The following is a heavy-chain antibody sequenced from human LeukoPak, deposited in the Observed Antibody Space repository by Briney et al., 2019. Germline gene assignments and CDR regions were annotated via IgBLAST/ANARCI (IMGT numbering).Heavy chain of an antibody. J-gene: IGHJ4*02. CDR2: ISYDGSNK. CDR1: GFTFSSYA. CDR3: ARASGSYLYYFDY. D-gene: IGHD1-26*01. V-gene: IGHV3-30*04. Sequence: PGRSLRLPCAASGFTFSSYAMHWVRQAPGKGLEWVAVISYDGSNKYYADSVKGRFTISRDNSKNTLYLQMNSLRAEDTAVYYCARASGSYLYYFDYWGQGTLVTVSS.